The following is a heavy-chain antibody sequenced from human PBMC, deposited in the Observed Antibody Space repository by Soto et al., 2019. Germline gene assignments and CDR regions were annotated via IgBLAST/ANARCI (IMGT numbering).Heavy chain of an antibody. CDR3: ARGRKVVVPAARYYYYGMDV. V-gene: IGHV4-34*01. Sequence: QVQLQQWGAGLLKPSETLSLTCAVYGGSFSGYYWSWIRQPPGKGLEWIGEINHSGSTNYNPSLKSRVTITVDTSKHQCSLKLGSGSAADTAVYYCARGRKVVVPAARYYYYGMDVWGQGTTVTVSS. CDR1: GGSFSGYY. CDR2: INHSGST. D-gene: IGHD2-2*01. J-gene: IGHJ6*02.